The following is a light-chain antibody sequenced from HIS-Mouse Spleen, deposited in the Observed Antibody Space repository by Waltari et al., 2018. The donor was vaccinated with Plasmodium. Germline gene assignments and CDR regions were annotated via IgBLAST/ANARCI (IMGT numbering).Light chain of an antibody. CDR2: DAS. Sequence: DIQMTQSPSSLSASVGDRVTITCQASQDISNYLNWYQQKPGKAPKLLNYDASNLETGVPSRFSGRGSGTDFTFTISSLQPEDIATYYCQQYDNLPLTFGGGTKVEIK. V-gene: IGKV1-33*01. CDR1: QDISNY. J-gene: IGKJ4*01. CDR3: QQYDNLPLT.